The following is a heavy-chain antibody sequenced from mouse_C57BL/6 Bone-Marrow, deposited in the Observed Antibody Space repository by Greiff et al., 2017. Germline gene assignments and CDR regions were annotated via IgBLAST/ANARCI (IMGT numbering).Heavy chain of an antibody. CDR3: ARPDYYGSSYGFAY. Sequence: EVQRVESGGGLVKPGGSLKLSCAASGFTFSDYGMHWVRPAPEKGLEWVAYISSGSSTIYYADTVKGRFTISRDNAKNTLFLQMTSLRSEDTAMYYCARPDYYGSSYGFAYWGQGTLVTVSA. CDR1: GFTFSDYG. V-gene: IGHV5-17*01. D-gene: IGHD1-1*01. CDR2: ISSGSSTI. J-gene: IGHJ3*01.